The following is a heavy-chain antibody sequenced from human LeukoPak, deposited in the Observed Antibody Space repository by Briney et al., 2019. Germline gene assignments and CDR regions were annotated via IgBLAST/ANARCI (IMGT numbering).Heavy chain of an antibody. CDR3: ARDRGRYYDSSGYNYWYFDL. D-gene: IGHD3-22*01. J-gene: IGHJ2*01. Sequence: SVKVSCKASGGTFSSYAIGWVRQAPGQGLEWMGRIIPIFGTANYAQKFQGRVTITTDESTSTAYMELSRLRSDDTAVYYCARDRGRYYDSSGYNYWYFDLWGRGTLVTVSS. CDR2: IIPIFGTA. V-gene: IGHV1-69*05. CDR1: GGTFSSYA.